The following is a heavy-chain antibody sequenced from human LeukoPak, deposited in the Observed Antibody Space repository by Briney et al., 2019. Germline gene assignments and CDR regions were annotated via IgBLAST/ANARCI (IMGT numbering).Heavy chain of an antibody. CDR2: IYYSGST. D-gene: IGHD1-26*01. V-gene: IGHV4-39*07. J-gene: IGHJ4*02. CDR3: ARRWELYGGRHYFDY. Sequence: SETLSLTCTVSGGSISSNYYYWGWIRQPPGKGLEWIGSIYYSGSTYYNPSLKSRVTISVDTSKNQFSLKLSSVTAADTAVYYCARRWELYGGRHYFDYWGQGTLVTVSS. CDR1: GGSISSNYYY.